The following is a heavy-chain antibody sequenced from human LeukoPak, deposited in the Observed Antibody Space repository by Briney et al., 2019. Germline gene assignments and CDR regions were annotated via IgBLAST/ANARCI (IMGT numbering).Heavy chain of an antibody. V-gene: IGHV4-39*01. CDR1: GGSTSSSSYY. Sequence: KSSETLSLTCTVSGGSTSSSSYYWGWIRQPPGKGLEWIGSIYYSGSTYYNPSLKSRVTISVDTSKNQFSLKLRSVTAADTAVYYCARRPRAGWFDPWGQGTLVTVSS. CDR3: ARRPRAGWFDP. J-gene: IGHJ5*02. CDR2: IYYSGST.